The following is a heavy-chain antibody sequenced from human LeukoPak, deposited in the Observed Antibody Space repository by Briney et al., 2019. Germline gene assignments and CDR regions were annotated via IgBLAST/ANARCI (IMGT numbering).Heavy chain of an antibody. CDR2: IYYSGST. Sequence: SETLSLTCTVSGGSISSYYWRCIRQPPGKGLEWIGYIYYSGSTNYNPSLKSRVTISVDTSKNQFSLKLSSVTAADTAVYYCARDQQLVGYFDYWGQGTLVTVSS. CDR1: GGSISSYY. CDR3: ARDQQLVGYFDY. D-gene: IGHD6-13*01. V-gene: IGHV4-59*01. J-gene: IGHJ4*02.